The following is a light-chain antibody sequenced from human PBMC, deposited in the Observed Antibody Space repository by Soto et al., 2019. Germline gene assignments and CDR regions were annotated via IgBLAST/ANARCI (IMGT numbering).Light chain of an antibody. J-gene: IGKJ1*01. V-gene: IGKV3-15*01. CDR3: QQYHIWPPT. CDR1: QSVNSA. CDR2: GAS. Sequence: EIVMTQSPATLSVSPGESDTLSCRASQSVNSALAWYQQKPGQVPRLLIYGASTRATGIPARFSGSRSGTEFTLTISGLQSEDFAVYYCQQYHIWPPTFGQGTKVEI.